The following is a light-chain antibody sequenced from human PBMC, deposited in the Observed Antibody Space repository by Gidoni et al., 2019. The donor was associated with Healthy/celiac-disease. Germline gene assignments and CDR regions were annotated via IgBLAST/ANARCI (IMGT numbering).Light chain of an antibody. CDR2: WAS. Sequence: DIVMTQSPDSLAVYLGERATINCKSSQSVLYSSNNKNYLAWYQQKPGQPPKLLIYWASTREAGVPDRFSGSGSDTDFTLTISSLQAEDVAVYYCQQYYSTPYTFGQGTKLEIK. CDR3: QQYYSTPYT. CDR1: QSVLYSSNNKNY. V-gene: IGKV4-1*01. J-gene: IGKJ2*01.